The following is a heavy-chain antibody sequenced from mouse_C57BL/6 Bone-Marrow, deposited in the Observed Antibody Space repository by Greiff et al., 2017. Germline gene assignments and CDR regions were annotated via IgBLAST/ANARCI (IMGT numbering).Heavy chain of an antibody. CDR2: INPYNGGT. D-gene: IGHD2-4*01. CDR3: ARYGADYDYDGWYFDV. Sequence: EVQLQQSGPVLVKPGASVKMSCKASGYTFTDYYMNWVKQSHGKSLEWIGVINPYNGGTSYNQKFKGKATLTVDKSSSTTYMELNSLTSEDSAVYYCARYGADYDYDGWYFDVWGTGTTVTVSS. CDR1: GYTFTDYY. V-gene: IGHV1-19*01. J-gene: IGHJ1*03.